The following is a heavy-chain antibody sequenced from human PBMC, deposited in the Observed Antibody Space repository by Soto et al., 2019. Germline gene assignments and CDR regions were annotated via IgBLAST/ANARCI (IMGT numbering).Heavy chain of an antibody. D-gene: IGHD2-2*01. Sequence: QVQLVQSGAEVKKPGSSVKVSCKASGGTFSSYAISWVRQAPGQGLEWMGGIIPIFGTANYAQKFQGRVTITADESTSTAYMELSSLRSEDTAVYYCARDDGVEGDGTQPIGRDVWGQGTTVTVSS. J-gene: IGHJ6*02. V-gene: IGHV1-69*01. CDR2: IIPIFGTA. CDR1: GGTFSSYA. CDR3: ARDDGVEGDGTQPIGRDV.